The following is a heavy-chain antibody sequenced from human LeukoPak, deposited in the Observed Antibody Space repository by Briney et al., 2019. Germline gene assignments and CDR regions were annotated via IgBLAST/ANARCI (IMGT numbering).Heavy chain of an antibody. Sequence: SETLSLTCTVSGGSISSYYWSWIRQPAGKGLEWIGRIYTSGSTNHNPSLKSRVTMSVDTSKNQFSLKLSSVTAADTAVYYCARVNVETSHSPYWCFDLWGRGTLVTVSS. CDR2: IYTSGST. D-gene: IGHD5-24*01. V-gene: IGHV4-4*07. CDR3: ARVNVETSHSPYWCFDL. CDR1: GGSISSYY. J-gene: IGHJ2*01.